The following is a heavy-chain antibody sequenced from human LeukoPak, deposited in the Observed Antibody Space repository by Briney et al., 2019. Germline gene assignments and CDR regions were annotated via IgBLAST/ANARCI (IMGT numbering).Heavy chain of an antibody. V-gene: IGHV4-38-2*01. J-gene: IGHJ4*02. Sequence: PSETLSLTCAVSGYSISSGYYWGWIRQPPGKGLEWIGNIYHSGSTYKNPSLKSRVTISLDTSKNQFSLKLSSVTAEDTAMYYCARLSGAPVRHPIYHFDYWGQGTLVTVSS. D-gene: IGHD2-2*02. CDR1: GYSISSGYY. CDR3: ARLSGAPVRHPIYHFDY. CDR2: IYHSGST.